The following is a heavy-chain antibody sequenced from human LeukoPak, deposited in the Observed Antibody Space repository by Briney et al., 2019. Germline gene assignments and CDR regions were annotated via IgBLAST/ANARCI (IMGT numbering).Heavy chain of an antibody. CDR3: ARDFYGDYGGDY. V-gene: IGHV1-2*02. CDR1: GYTFTGYY. J-gene: IGHJ4*02. Sequence: SVKVSCKASGYTFTGYYMHWVRQAPGQGLEWMGWINPNSGGTNYAQKFRGRVTMTRDTTINTAYMELRSLRSDDTAVYYCARDFYGDYGGDYWGQGTVVTVSS. D-gene: IGHD4-17*01. CDR2: INPNSGGT.